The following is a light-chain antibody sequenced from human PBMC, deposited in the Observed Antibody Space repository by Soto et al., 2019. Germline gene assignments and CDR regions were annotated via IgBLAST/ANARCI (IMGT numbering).Light chain of an antibody. CDR2: AAS. V-gene: IGKV1-27*01. Sequence: DIQMTQSPSSLSASVGDRVTITCRASQCISNYLAWYQQKPGKVPKLLIYAASTLQSGVPSRFSGSGSGTDFTLIISSLQPEDVATYYCQKYNSAPPDFGGGTKAEIK. CDR3: QKYNSAPPD. CDR1: QCISNY. J-gene: IGKJ4*01.